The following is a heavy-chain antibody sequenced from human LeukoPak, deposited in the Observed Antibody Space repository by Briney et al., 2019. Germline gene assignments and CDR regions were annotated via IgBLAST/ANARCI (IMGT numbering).Heavy chain of an antibody. V-gene: IGHV4-34*01. Sequence: PSETLSLTCAVYGGSFSGYYWSWIRQPPGNGLEWIWEINHSGSTNYNPSLKSRVTISVDTSKNQFSLKLSSVTAADTAVYYCARGLLLWFGDGYYFDYWGQGTLVTVSS. CDR1: GGSFSGYY. CDR2: INHSGST. CDR3: ARGLLLWFGDGYYFDY. J-gene: IGHJ4*02. D-gene: IGHD3-10*01.